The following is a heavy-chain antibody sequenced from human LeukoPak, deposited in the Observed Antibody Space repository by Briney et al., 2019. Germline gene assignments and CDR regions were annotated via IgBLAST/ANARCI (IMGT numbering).Heavy chain of an antibody. Sequence: GGSLRLSCAASGFTFSTYAMSWVRQAPGKGLEWVSVISGSGDTAYYADSVKGRFAISRDNSKNTLSLQMNSLRAEDTAVYCCAKARGDYGRPFDYWGQGTLVTVSS. CDR2: ISGSGDTA. CDR3: AKARGDYGRPFDY. J-gene: IGHJ4*02. D-gene: IGHD4/OR15-4a*01. V-gene: IGHV3-23*01. CDR1: GFTFSTYA.